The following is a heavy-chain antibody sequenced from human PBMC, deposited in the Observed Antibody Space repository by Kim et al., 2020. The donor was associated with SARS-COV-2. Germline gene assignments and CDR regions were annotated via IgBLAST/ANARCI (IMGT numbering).Heavy chain of an antibody. J-gene: IGHJ6*02. V-gene: IGHV3-23*01. D-gene: IGHD3-3*01. CDR3: AKDLSSGGRNLYGMDV. Sequence: SVKGRFTISRDNTKNTLYLQMNSLRAEDTAVYYCAKDLSSGGRNLYGMDVWGQGTTVTVSS.